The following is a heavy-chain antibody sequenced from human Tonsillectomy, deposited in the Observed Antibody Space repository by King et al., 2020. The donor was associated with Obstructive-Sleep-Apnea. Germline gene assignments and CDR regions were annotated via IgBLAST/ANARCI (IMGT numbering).Heavy chain of an antibody. CDR1: GFTFSSYG. Sequence: VQLVESGGGVVQPGRSLRLSCAASGFTFSSYGMHWVRQAPGKGLEWVAVIWYDGSNKYYADSVKGRFTISRDNSKNTLYLQMNSLRAEETAVYYCARDSGGGDYTWFDPWGQGTLVTVSS. CDR3: ARDSGGGDYTWFDP. CDR2: IWYDGSNK. V-gene: IGHV3-33*01. J-gene: IGHJ5*02. D-gene: IGHD2-21*02.